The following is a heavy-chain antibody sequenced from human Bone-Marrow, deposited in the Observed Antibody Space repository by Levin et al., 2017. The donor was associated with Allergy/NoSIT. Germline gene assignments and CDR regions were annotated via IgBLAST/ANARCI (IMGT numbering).Heavy chain of an antibody. CDR1: GFTFSYYN. CDR2: ISGSSNYI. Sequence: GGSLRLSCAASGFTFSYYNMHWVRQAPGKGLEWVGSISGSSNYIYYAGSLKGRFTISRDNANNSLYLQMNTLRAEDTAVYYCARGMRPTVITGTDASDVWGQGTVVTVSS. D-gene: IGHD3-16*02. CDR3: ARGMRPTVITGTDASDV. J-gene: IGHJ3*01. V-gene: IGHV3-21*01.